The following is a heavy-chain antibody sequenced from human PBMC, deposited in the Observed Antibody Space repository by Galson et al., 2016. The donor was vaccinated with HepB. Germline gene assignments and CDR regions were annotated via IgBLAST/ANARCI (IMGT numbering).Heavy chain of an antibody. CDR1: GFPFSSYA. V-gene: IGHV3-23*01. Sequence: SLRLSCAASGFPFSSYAMSWVRQAPGKGLAWVSTTSGAGTASYAYSVKGRFTISRDNSRNTQDLQMDSLRVEDTALYFCFRVPRYYADYSSGVGDCWGQGTLLTVSS. CDR2: TSGAGTA. J-gene: IGHJ4*02. D-gene: IGHD4-17*01. CDR3: FRVPRYYADYSSGVGDC.